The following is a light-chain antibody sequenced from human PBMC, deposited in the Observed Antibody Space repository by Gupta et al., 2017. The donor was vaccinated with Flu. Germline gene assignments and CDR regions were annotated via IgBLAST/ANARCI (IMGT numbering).Light chain of an antibody. CDR3: LQANSFPLT. CDR2: AAS. J-gene: IGKJ4*01. CDR1: QNIGSW. V-gene: IGKV1-12*01. Sequence: GDRVTITCRASQNIGSWVAWYQQKPGKAPKVLIHAASTLETGVTSRFSGSGHGTDFTLTISRLQPEDFATYFCLQANSFPLTFGGGTKVEMK.